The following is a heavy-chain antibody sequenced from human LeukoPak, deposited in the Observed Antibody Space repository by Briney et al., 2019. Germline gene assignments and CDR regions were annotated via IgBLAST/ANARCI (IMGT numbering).Heavy chain of an antibody. CDR2: INPSGGST. Sequence: GASVKVSCKASGYTFTSYYMHWVRQAPGQGLEWMGIINPSGGSTSYAQKFQGRVTMTRDTSTSAVYMELSSLRSEDTAVYYCARDGIDDYGGPWGQGTLVTVSS. CDR3: ARDGIDDYGGP. CDR1: GYTFTSYY. V-gene: IGHV1-46*01. J-gene: IGHJ4*02. D-gene: IGHD4-23*01.